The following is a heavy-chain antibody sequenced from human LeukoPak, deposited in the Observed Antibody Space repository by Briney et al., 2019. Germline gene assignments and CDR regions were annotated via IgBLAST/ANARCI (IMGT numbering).Heavy chain of an antibody. CDR1: GFTFSSYS. CDR2: ISPGSDYT. J-gene: IGHJ4*02. D-gene: IGHD3-22*01. V-gene: IGHV3-21*01. Sequence: GGSLRLSCAASGFTFSSYSLNWVRQAPGKGLEWVSSISPGSDYTYYADSLKGRFTISRDNAKNSLYLQMNSLRAEDTAVYYCARDGAYYYDSSGSYKYFFDYWGQGTLVTVSS. CDR3: ARDGAYYYDSSGSYKYFFDY.